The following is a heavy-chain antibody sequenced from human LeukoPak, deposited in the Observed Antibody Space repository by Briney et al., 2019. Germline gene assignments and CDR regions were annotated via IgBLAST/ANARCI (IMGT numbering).Heavy chain of an antibody. V-gene: IGHV3-21*01. Sequence: PGGSLRLSCAASGFTFSSYRMNWVRQAPGKGLEWVSSISSSSSYIYYADSVKGRFTISRDNAKNSLYLQMNSLRAEDTAVYYCARDPPDQEAQDAFDIWGQGTMVTVSS. J-gene: IGHJ3*02. CDR3: ARDPPDQEAQDAFDI. CDR1: GFTFSSYR. CDR2: ISSSSSYI.